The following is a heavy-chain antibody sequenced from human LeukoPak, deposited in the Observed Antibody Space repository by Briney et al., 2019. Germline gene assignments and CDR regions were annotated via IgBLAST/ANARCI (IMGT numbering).Heavy chain of an antibody. CDR3: AKDRIVVVPADHDAFDI. J-gene: IGHJ3*02. Sequence: PGGSLRLSCAASGFTFSSYAMSWVRQAPGKGLEWVSAISGSGGSTYYADSVKGRFTISRDNSKNTLYLQMNSLRAEDTAVYYCAKDRIVVVPADHDAFDIWGQGTMVTVSS. D-gene: IGHD2-2*01. CDR1: GFTFSSYA. CDR2: ISGSGGST. V-gene: IGHV3-23*01.